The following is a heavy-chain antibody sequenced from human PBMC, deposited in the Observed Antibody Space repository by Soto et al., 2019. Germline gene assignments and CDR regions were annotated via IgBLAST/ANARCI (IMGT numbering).Heavy chain of an antibody. Sequence: QVQLVQSGAEVKKPGASVKVSCKASGYTFTSYGISWVRQAPGQGLEWMGWISAYNGNTNYAQKLQGRFTMTTDPSTSTDYMELRSLRSDDTAVYYCAREDPDYVFDYWGQGTLVTVSS. J-gene: IGHJ4*02. CDR1: GYTFTSYG. D-gene: IGHD4-17*01. CDR2: ISAYNGNT. CDR3: AREDPDYVFDY. V-gene: IGHV1-18*01.